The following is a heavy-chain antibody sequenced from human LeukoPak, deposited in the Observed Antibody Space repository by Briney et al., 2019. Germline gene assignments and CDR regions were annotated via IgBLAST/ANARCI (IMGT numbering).Heavy chain of an antibody. V-gene: IGHV4-34*01. J-gene: IGHJ4*02. Sequence: PSETLSLTCAVSGGSFSGYFWNWIRQPPGKGLEWIGEVNHSGNTNYNPSLKSRVTISIDTSKNHFSLKLSSVTAADTAVYYCARRSSESFDFWGQGTLVAVSS. CDR3: ARRSSESFDF. CDR2: VNHSGNT. D-gene: IGHD3-22*01. CDR1: GGSFSGYF.